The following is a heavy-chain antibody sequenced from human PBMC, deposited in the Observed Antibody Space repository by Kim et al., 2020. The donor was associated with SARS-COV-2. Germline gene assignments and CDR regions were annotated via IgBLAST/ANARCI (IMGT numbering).Heavy chain of an antibody. J-gene: IGHJ5*02. CDR1: GGSINSGGYS. CDR3: ARNLVRGPLRVCFDP. CDR2: IYHSGAT. V-gene: IGHV4-30-2*01. D-gene: IGHD3-10*01. Sequence: SETLSLTCTVSGGSINSGGYSWSWIRQPPGKGLEYIGYIYHSGATYYNPSLKSRLTMSVDRSKNQFSLHLTSVTAADTAVYYCARNLVRGPLRVCFDPWGQGILVTVSS.